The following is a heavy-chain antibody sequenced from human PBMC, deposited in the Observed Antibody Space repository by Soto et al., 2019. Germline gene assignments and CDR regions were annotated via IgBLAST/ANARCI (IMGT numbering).Heavy chain of an antibody. CDR3: AGPMGRRDV. CDR1: GGTFSNYA. J-gene: IGHJ6*02. CDR2: IIPMFGTT. V-gene: IGHV1-69*12. D-gene: IGHD3-10*01. Sequence: QIQLVQSGAEVKKPGSSVKVSCKASGGTFSNYAFSWVRHAPGQGLEWMGGIIPMFGTTCYAQKFQGRVTIYAAESTSTVYMELSSLRSEGAAFYYWAGPMGRRDVWAQGTTVTVSS.